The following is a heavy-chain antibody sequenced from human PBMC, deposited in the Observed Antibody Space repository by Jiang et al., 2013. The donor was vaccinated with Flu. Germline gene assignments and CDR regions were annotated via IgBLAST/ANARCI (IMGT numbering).Heavy chain of an antibody. Sequence: PGLVKPSETLSLTCAVSGYSISSGFYWGWIRQPPGKGLEWIGSIYPSGSTYYNPSLKSRVTMSLDSSKNQFSLKLTSLTGADTAMYYCARDHWLSGNYFDPWGQGTLVTVSS. CDR3: ARDHWLSGNYFDP. CDR2: IYPSGST. CDR1: GYSISSGFY. D-gene: IGHD3-9*01. V-gene: IGHV4-38-2*02. J-gene: IGHJ5*02.